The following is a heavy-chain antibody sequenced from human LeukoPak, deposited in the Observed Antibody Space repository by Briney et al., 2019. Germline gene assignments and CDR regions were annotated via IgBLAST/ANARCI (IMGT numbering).Heavy chain of an antibody. D-gene: IGHD3-16*01. CDR3: ARNVAYTGDFAY. Sequence: ASVKVSCKASGFTFTSYDINLVRQATGQGLEWMGWMNPHSGNTGYAQKFRGRVTITRNTSISTAYLELSSLSSEDTAVYYCARNVAYTGDFAYWGQGTLVTVSS. V-gene: IGHV1-8*03. CDR2: MNPHSGNT. CDR1: GFTFTSYD. J-gene: IGHJ4*02.